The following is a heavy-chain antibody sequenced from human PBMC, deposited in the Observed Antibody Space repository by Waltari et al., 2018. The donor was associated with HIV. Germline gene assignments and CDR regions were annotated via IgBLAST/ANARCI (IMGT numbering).Heavy chain of an antibody. D-gene: IGHD6-19*01. CDR1: EFSFGTFG. Sequence: VRLVESGGGVNQPGGSLRLSCSASEFSFGTFGFHWVRQTPGRGLEWLSFILFDATEEFYLESVKARLTVSRDNSNNTLFLHMTGLRVDDTAIYFCAKDVKARSLEPSYIDSWGQGTPVTVSS. V-gene: IGHV3-30*02. CDR3: AKDVKARSLEPSYIDS. J-gene: IGHJ4*02. CDR2: ILFDATEE.